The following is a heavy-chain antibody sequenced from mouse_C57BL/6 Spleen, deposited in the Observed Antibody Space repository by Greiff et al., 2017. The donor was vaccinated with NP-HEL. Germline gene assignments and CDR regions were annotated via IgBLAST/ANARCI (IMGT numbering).Heavy chain of an antibody. V-gene: IGHV1-61*01. D-gene: IGHD3-3*01. Sequence: QVQLQQPGAELVRPGSSVKLSCKASGYTFTSYWMDWVKQRPGQGLEWIGNIYPSDSETHYNQKFKDKATLTVDKSSSTAYQQLSSLTSEDSAVYYCARGGRGRYFDYWGQGTTLTVSS. CDR2: IYPSDSET. CDR3: ARGGRGRYFDY. J-gene: IGHJ2*01. CDR1: GYTFTSYW.